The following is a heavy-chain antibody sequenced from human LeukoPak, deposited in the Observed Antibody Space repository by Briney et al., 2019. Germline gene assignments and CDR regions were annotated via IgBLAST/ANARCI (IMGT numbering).Heavy chain of an antibody. CDR2: ISYDGSNK. J-gene: IGHJ4*02. CDR1: GFTFSSYA. Sequence: GGSLRLSCAASGFTFSSYAMHWVRQAPGKGLEWVAVISYDGSNKYYADSVKGRFTISRDNSKNTLYLQMNSLRVEDTAVYYCARAGPSSSWHQFDYWGQGTLVTVSS. D-gene: IGHD6-13*01. CDR3: ARAGPSSSWHQFDY. V-gene: IGHV3-30*04.